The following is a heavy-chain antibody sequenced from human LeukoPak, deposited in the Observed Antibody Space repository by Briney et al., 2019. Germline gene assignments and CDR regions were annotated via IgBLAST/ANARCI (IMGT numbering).Heavy chain of an antibody. V-gene: IGHV3-21*01. CDR2: ISSSSSYI. J-gene: IGHJ4*02. Sequence: GGSLRLSCAASGFTFSSYSMNWVRQAPGKRLEWVSSISSSSSYIYYADSVKGRFTISRDNAKNSLYLQMNSLRAEDTAVYYCAKSFPAAGTFGDYWGQGTLVTVSS. CDR3: AKSFPAAGTFGDY. D-gene: IGHD6-13*01. CDR1: GFTFSSYS.